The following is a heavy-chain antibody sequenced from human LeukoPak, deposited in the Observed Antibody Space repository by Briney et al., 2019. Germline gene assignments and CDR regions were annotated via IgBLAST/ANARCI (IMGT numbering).Heavy chain of an antibody. CDR1: GFSVNTRGVA. V-gene: IGHV2-5*02. D-gene: IGHD2/OR15-2a*01. Sequence: SGPTLVNPTQTLILTCSLSGFSVNTRGVAVGWIRQPPVKALQWLALVYWDDDTRYNPSLRPRLTITKDTSNNQVVFTMTDMDPVDTATYFCSRTDTGYFYGFDYWGQGARVTVSS. CDR3: SRTDTGYFYGFDY. CDR2: VYWDDDT. J-gene: IGHJ4*02.